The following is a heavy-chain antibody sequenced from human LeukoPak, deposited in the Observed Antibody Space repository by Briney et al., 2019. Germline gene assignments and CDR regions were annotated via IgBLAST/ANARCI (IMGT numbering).Heavy chain of an antibody. CDR3: ASPLGATRYFDY. CDR2: ISSNGSST. Sequence: GGSLRLSCAASGFTFSRYSMNWVRQAPGKGLEWISYISSNGSSTHYADSVKGRFTISRDNAKNSLYLQMNSPRAEDTAVYYCASPLGATRYFDYWGQGTLVTVSS. D-gene: IGHD1-26*01. V-gene: IGHV3-48*01. J-gene: IGHJ4*02. CDR1: GFTFSRYS.